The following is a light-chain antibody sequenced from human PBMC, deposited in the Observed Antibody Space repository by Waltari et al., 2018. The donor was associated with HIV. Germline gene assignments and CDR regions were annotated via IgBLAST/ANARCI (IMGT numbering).Light chain of an antibody. CDR1: QSVRLN. J-gene: IGKJ2*01. CDR3: QQYDAWPQA. CDR2: GAS. V-gene: IGKV3-15*01. Sequence: EMLMTQSPATLSVSLGETVTLSCRASQSVRLNLAWYQQKPGQSPRLLIYGASSRATGIPVRFSGSWSETEFTLTISSLRSEDLAVYYCQQYDAWPQAFGQGTRLEIK.